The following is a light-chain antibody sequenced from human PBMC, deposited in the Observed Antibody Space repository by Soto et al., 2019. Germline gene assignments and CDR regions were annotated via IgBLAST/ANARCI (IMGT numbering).Light chain of an antibody. Sequence: DIEMTQSPSSLSASVGDRVTITCRASQTISTSLNWYQQKPGKAPKLLISAAFTLRGGVPSRFIGRAFSTDFTLTITNLQIEDSATYFCEQSYSTPRTFGRGTRVYMK. J-gene: IGKJ1*01. CDR2: AAF. CDR3: EQSYSTPRT. V-gene: IGKV1-39*01. CDR1: QTISTS.